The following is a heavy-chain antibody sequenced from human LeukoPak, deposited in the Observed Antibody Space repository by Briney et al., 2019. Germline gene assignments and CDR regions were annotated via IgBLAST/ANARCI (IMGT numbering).Heavy chain of an antibody. Sequence: SETLSLTCTVSGGSISSYYWSWIRQPPGKGLEWIGYIYYSGSTNYNPSLKSRVTISVDTSKNQFSLKLSSVTAADTAVYYRARDDPVLYWGQGTLVTVSS. D-gene: IGHD1-1*01. CDR1: GGSISSYY. V-gene: IGHV4-59*01. J-gene: IGHJ4*02. CDR2: IYYSGST. CDR3: ARDDPVLY.